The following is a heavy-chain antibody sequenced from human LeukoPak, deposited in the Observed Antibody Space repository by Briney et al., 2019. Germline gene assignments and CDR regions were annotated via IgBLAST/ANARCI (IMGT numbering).Heavy chain of an antibody. Sequence: PSETLSLTCAVYGGSFSGYYWSWIRQPPGKGLEWIGEINHSGSTNYNPSLKSRVTISVGTSKNQFSLKLSSVTAADTAVCYCANGYSSGRNDYWGQGNLVNGSS. CDR2: INHSGST. J-gene: IGHJ4*02. CDR1: GGSFSGYY. V-gene: IGHV4-34*01. D-gene: IGHD6-19*01. CDR3: ANGYSSGRNDY.